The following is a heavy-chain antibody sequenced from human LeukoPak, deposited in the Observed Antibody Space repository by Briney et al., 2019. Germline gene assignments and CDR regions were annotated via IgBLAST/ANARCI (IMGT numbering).Heavy chain of an antibody. CDR1: GFTVSSNY. V-gene: IGHV3-66*01. Sequence: QPGRSLRLSCAASGFTVSSNYMSWVRQAPGKGLEWVSVIYSGGSTYYADSVKGRFTISRDNSKNTLYLQMNSLRAEDTAVYYCAREGFQWLVPGSFSIWGQGTLVTVSS. CDR3: AREGFQWLVPGSFSI. CDR2: IYSGGST. J-gene: IGHJ4*02. D-gene: IGHD6-19*01.